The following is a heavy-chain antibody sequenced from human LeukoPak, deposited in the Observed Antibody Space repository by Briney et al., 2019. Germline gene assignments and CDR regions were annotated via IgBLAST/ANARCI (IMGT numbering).Heavy chain of an antibody. V-gene: IGHV3-30*01. CDR2: ISSGGTYE. CDR3: ARDSTYYYDSGSSGPHYFDN. J-gene: IGHJ4*02. D-gene: IGHD3-10*01. CDR1: GFTFSNYA. Sequence: GGSLRLSCAASGFTFSNYAMHWVRQAPGKGLEWVSLISSGGTYEYYADSVKGRFTISRDNSKNTFYLQLNSLRAEDTAVYYCARDSTYYYDSGSSGPHYFDNWGQGTLVTVSS.